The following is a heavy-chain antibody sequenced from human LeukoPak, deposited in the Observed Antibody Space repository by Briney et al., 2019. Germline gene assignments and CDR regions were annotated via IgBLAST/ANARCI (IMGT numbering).Heavy chain of an antibody. D-gene: IGHD5-24*01. CDR2: INHSGST. V-gene: IGHV4-39*07. Sequence: PSETLSLTCTVSGGSISSSSYYWSWIRQPPGKGLEWIGEINHSGSTNYNPSLKSRVTISVDTSKNQFSLKLSSVTAADTAVYYCAREDGYLHYFDYWGQGTLVTVSS. CDR1: GGSISSSSYY. J-gene: IGHJ4*02. CDR3: AREDGYLHYFDY.